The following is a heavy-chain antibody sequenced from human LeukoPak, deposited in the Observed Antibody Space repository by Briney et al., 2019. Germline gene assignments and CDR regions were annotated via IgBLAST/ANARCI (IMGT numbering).Heavy chain of an antibody. CDR2: MYFGGSS. V-gene: IGHV4-59*01. CDR3: ARTGSTVTMLYPFDH. CDR1: GGSISSYY. J-gene: IGHJ4*02. Sequence: SETLSLTCTVSGGSISSYYWSWIRQPPGKGLEWIGYMYFGGSSNYNPSLKSRVTISVDTSKNQLSLNLNSVTAADTAVYYCARTGSTVTMLYPFDHWGQGTLVTVSS. D-gene: IGHD4-17*01.